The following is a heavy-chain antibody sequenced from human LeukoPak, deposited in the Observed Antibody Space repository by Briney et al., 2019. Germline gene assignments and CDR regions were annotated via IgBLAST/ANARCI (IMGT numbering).Heavy chain of an antibody. CDR1: GDSISSSSYY. CDR2: IYYSGST. Sequence: PSETLSLTCTVSGDSISSSSYYWGWIRQPPGKGLEWIGSIYYSGSTYYTPSLKSRVTISVDTSKNQFSLKLSSVTATDTAVYYCARQGYNTYRFDPWGQGTLVTVSS. CDR3: ARQGYNTYRFDP. J-gene: IGHJ5*02. D-gene: IGHD1-14*01. V-gene: IGHV4-39*01.